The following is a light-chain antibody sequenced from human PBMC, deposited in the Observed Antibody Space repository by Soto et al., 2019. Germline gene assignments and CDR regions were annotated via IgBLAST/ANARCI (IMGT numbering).Light chain of an antibody. CDR2: DVS. CDR3: SSYTIKNTWV. Sequence: QSALTQPASVSGSPGQSITISCTGTSFDFGGYNYVSWYQQHPGKAPKLMIYDVSNRPSGVSNRFSGSKSDNTASLTISGLQPEDEADYYCSSYTIKNTWVFGGGTKLTVL. V-gene: IGLV2-14*03. CDR1: SFDFGGYNY. J-gene: IGLJ3*02.